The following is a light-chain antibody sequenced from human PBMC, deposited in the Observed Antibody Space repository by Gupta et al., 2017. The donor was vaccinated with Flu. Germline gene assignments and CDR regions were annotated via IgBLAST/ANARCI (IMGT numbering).Light chain of an antibody. J-gene: IGLJ1*01. CDR2: QDS. Sequence: SYELTQPPSVSVSPGHTASITCSGDKLGDKYACWYQQKPGQSPVLVIYQDSKRPSGIPERFSGSNSGNTATLTISGTQAMEEADYYCQAWDSSTFYVFGTGTKVTVL. V-gene: IGLV3-1*01. CDR3: QAWDSSTFYV. CDR1: KLGDKY.